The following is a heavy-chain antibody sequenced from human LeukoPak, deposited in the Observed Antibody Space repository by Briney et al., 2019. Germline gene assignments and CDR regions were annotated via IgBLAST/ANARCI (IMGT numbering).Heavy chain of an antibody. Sequence: SGPTLVNPTQTLTLTCTFSGFSLSTSGVGVGWIRQPPGKALEWLALIYWDDDKRYSPSLKSRLTITKGTSKNRVVLTMTNMDPVDTATYYCAHITMVRGVIDVTNWFDPWGQGTLVTVSS. CDR1: GFSLSTSGVG. CDR3: AHITMVRGVIDVTNWFDP. CDR2: IYWDDDK. D-gene: IGHD3-10*01. J-gene: IGHJ5*02. V-gene: IGHV2-5*02.